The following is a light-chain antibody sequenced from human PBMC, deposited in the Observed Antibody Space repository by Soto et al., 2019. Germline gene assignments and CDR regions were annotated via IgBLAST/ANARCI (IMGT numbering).Light chain of an antibody. CDR3: QHYGASPKYT. J-gene: IGKJ2*01. Sequence: EIVLTQSPGTLSLSPGQRATLSCRASQSVSSSSLAWYQQSPGQAPRLLIYGASWRATGIPDRFSGSGSGTDFTLAITRLDPEDFAVYYCQHYGASPKYTFGQGIKMEIK. V-gene: IGKV3-20*01. CDR2: GAS. CDR1: QSVSSSS.